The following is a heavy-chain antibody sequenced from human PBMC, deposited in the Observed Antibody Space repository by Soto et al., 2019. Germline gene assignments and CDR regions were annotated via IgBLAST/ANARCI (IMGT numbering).Heavy chain of an antibody. D-gene: IGHD2-15*01. CDR1: GCSINNYY. CDR2: IYYSGSP. V-gene: IGHV4-59*01. CDR3: ARAGAATLSDY. J-gene: IGHJ4*02. Sequence: PSETLSLTCSVSGCSINNYYCSWIRQPPGKGLEWIGYIYYSGSPNYNPSLKSRVTISVDTSKNQFSLNLSSVTAADTAVYYCARAGAATLSDYWGQGTLVTVSS.